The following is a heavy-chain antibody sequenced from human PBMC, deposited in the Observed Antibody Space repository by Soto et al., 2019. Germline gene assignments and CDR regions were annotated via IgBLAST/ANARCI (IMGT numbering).Heavy chain of an antibody. CDR3: ARGGVAATPYYYYYGMDV. V-gene: IGHV1-8*01. D-gene: IGHD2-15*01. J-gene: IGHJ6*02. CDR2: MNPNSGNT. Sequence: QVQLVQSGAEVKKPGASVKVSCKASGYTFTSYDINWVRQATGQGLEWMGWMNPNSGNTGYAQKFQGRVTMTRNTSISTAYMELRSLRSEDTAVYYCARGGVAATPYYYYYGMDVWGQGTTVTVSS. CDR1: GYTFTSYD.